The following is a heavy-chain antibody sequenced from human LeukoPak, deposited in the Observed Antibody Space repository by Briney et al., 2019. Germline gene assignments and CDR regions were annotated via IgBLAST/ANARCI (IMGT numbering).Heavy chain of an antibody. V-gene: IGHV1-18*01. CDR2: ISVYNGNT. D-gene: IGHD6-13*01. CDR3: ARGRYPHTSSWYGDAFDI. Sequence: ASVKVSCKASGYIFTSYGISWVRQAPGQGLEWMGWISVYNGNTNYPQRLQGRVTMTTDTSTTTAYMELRSLRSDDTAVYYCARGRYPHTSSWYGDAFDIWGQGTMVTVSS. CDR1: GYIFTSYG. J-gene: IGHJ3*02.